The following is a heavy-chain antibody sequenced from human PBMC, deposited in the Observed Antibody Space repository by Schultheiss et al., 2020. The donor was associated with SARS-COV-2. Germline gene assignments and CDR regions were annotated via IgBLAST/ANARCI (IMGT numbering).Heavy chain of an antibody. CDR2: IYSSGST. CDR1: GGSISSGGYY. Sequence: SETLSLTCTVSGGSISSGGYYWSWIRQHPGKGLEWIGYIYSSGSTNYNPSLQSRVTMSVDTSQNQFSLTLRSVTAADTAVYLCARQMGAFCGSDCPPFDSWGQGTRVTVSS. J-gene: IGHJ4*02. CDR3: ARQMGAFCGSDCPPFDS. V-gene: IGHV4-61*08. D-gene: IGHD2-21*02.